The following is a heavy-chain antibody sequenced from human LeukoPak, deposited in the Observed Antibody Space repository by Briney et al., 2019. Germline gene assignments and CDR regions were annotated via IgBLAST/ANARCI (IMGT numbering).Heavy chain of an antibody. CDR1: GGSISSYY. CDR2: FYTSGST. V-gene: IGHV4-4*07. D-gene: IGHD6-13*01. CDR3: ARDLGSSWRSYFDY. J-gene: IGHJ4*02. Sequence: SETLSLTCTVSGGSISSYYWSWIRQPAGKGLEWIGRFYTSGSTNYNPSLKSRVTMSVDTSKNQFSLKLSSVTAADTAVYYCARDLGSSWRSYFDYWGQGTLVTVSS.